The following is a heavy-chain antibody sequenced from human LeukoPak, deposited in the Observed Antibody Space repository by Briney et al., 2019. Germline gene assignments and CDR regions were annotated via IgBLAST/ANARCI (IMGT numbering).Heavy chain of an antibody. CDR2: IYYSVIS. D-gene: IGHD3-10*01. CDR1: GDSINTYY. Sequence: SETLSLTCTVSGDSINTYYWSWIRQPPGKGLEWIGYIYYSVISDYTPSLKSRVTMSVDMSTRQISLKLSSVTAADTAVYYCARASGGDGSGSLWGQGTLVTVSS. V-gene: IGHV4-59*01. J-gene: IGHJ4*02. CDR3: ARASGGDGSGSL.